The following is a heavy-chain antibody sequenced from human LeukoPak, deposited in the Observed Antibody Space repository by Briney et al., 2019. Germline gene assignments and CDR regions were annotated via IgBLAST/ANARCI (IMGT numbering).Heavy chain of an antibody. CDR1: GFTFSGSA. J-gene: IGHJ6*03. D-gene: IGHD6-6*01. CDR2: IRSKANSYAT. CDR3: TRHGYSSSSNYYYYYYMDV. Sequence: GGSLKLSCAASGFTFSGSAMHWVRQASGKGLEWVGRIRSKANSYATAYAASVKGRLTISRDDSKKTAYLQMNSLKTEDTAVYYCTRHGYSSSSNYYYYYYMDVWGKGTTVTVSS. V-gene: IGHV3-73*01.